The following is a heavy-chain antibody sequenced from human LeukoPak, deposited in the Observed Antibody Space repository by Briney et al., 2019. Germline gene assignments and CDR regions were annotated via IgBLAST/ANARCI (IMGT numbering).Heavy chain of an antibody. V-gene: IGHV3-21*01. CDR3: ARGGSYYEIYFDY. D-gene: IGHD1-26*01. J-gene: IGHJ4*02. Sequence: PGGSLRLSCAASGFTFSSCSMNWVRQAPGKGLEWVSSISSSSSYIYYADSVKGRFTISRDNAKNSLYLQMNSLRAEDTAVYYCARGGSYYEIYFDYWGQGTLVTVSS. CDR2: ISSSSSYI. CDR1: GFTFSSCS.